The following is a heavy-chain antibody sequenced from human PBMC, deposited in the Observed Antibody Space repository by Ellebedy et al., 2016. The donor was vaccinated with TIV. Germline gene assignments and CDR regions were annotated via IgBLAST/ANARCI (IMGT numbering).Heavy chain of an antibody. CDR2: IYSSGST. Sequence: SETLSLTCTVSGGSIRSYYWSWIRQPAGKGLEWIGRIYSSGSTNYNPSLKSRVTMSVDTSKNQLSLKLNSVTAADTAVYYCARVEAAAVAGGFLYWYFDLWGRGTQVTVSS. J-gene: IGHJ2*01. V-gene: IGHV4-4*07. CDR3: ARVEAAAVAGGFLYWYFDL. CDR1: GGSIRSYY. D-gene: IGHD6-19*01.